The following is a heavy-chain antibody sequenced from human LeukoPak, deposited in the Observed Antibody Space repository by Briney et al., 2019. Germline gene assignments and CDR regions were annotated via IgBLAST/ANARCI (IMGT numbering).Heavy chain of an antibody. V-gene: IGHV3-7*01. Sequence: GGSLRLSCAASGLTFSNYWMTWVRRAPGKGLEWVANIKQDGTEKYYVDSVKGRFTISRDNAENSLYLQMNSLRAEDTAVYYCTRDTGCPGGTCYSFYDYWGQGTLVTVSS. CDR1: GLTFSNYW. CDR3: TRDTGCPGGTCYSFYDY. J-gene: IGHJ4*02. CDR2: IKQDGTEK. D-gene: IGHD2-15*01.